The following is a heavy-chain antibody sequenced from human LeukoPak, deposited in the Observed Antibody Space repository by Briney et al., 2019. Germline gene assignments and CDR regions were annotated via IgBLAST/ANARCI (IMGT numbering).Heavy chain of an antibody. CDR3: AGHGTISSESYFDY. V-gene: IGHV4-59*08. CDR1: GGSVSSYY. Sequence: KPSETLSLTCSVSGGSVSSYYWSWIRQSPGKGLEWIGYIHNSGRTNYNPSLKSRVTGFVDTSKNQVSLRLSSVTAADTAVYYCAGHGTISSESYFDYWGQGALVTVSS. CDR2: IHNSGRT. J-gene: IGHJ4*02. D-gene: IGHD1-14*01.